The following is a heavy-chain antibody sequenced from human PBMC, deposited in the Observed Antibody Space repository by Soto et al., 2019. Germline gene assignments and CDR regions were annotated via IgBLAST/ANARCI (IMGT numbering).Heavy chain of an antibody. CDR2: IHHDGGT. V-gene: IGHV4-4*02. J-gene: IGHJ6*02. CDR1: GGPIRSYNW. CDR3: ARMPYSYYAMDV. D-gene: IGHD2-2*01. Sequence: QVQLQESGPGLVEPAGTLSLTCAVSGGPIRSYNWWSWVRQPPGKGLEWIGEIHHDGGTNYNTSLTSRVNTSVDNAKNPLSLNLNSVTAAAAAIYYCARMPYSYYAMDVWGQGTTVTVSS.